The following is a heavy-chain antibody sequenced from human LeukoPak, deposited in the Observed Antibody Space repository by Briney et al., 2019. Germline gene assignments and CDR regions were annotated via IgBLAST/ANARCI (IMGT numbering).Heavy chain of an antibody. CDR2: IYHSGST. CDR3: ARGGYCSGGSCYQKYGMDV. D-gene: IGHD2-15*01. V-gene: IGHV4-30-2*01. J-gene: IGHJ6*02. CDR1: GGSISSGGYS. Sequence: PSQTLSLTCAVSGGSISSGGYSWSWIRQPPGTGLEWIGYIYHSGSTYYNPFLKSRVTISVDRSKNQFSLKLSSVTAADTAVYYCARGGYCSGGSCYQKYGMDVWGQGTTVTVSS.